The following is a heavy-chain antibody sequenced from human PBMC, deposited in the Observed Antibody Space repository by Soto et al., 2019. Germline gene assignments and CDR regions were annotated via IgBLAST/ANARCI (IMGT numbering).Heavy chain of an antibody. CDR3: ARAHIVVVPAAPREYFDL. V-gene: IGHV3-21*01. Sequence: GGSLRLSCAASGFTFSSYSMNWVRQAPGKGLEWVSSISSSSSYIYYADSVKGRFTISRDNAKNSLYLQMNSLRAEDTAVYYCARAHIVVVPAAPREYFDLWGRGTLDTVSS. D-gene: IGHD2-2*01. J-gene: IGHJ2*01. CDR2: ISSSSSYI. CDR1: GFTFSSYS.